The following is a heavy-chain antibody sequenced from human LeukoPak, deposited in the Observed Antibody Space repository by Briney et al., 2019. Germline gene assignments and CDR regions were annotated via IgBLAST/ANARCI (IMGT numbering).Heavy chain of an antibody. J-gene: IGHJ5*02. D-gene: IGHD3-3*01. CDR3: ARVKDFGVVIGGWFDP. CDR1: GYTFTSYG. CDR2: ISAYNGIT. V-gene: IGHV1-18*01. Sequence: ASVKVSCKASGYTFTSYGISWVRQAPGQGLEWMGWISAYNGITNYAQKLQGRVTMTTDTSTSTAYMELRSLRSDDTAVYYCARVKDFGVVIGGWFDPWGQGTLVTVSS.